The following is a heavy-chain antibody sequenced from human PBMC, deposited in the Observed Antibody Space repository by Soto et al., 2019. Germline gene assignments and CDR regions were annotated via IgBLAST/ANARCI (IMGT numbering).Heavy chain of an antibody. CDR1: GFTFRDYS. V-gene: IGHV3-21*02. CDR2: VRDSSSYI. D-gene: IGHD3-3*01. CDR3: ARDDFWSASSVGFDI. J-gene: IGHJ3*02. Sequence: EVQLVESGGGLVEPGGSLRLSCAVSGFTFRDYSMNWVRQAPGKGLEWVASVRDSSSYIYYSDSVKGRFTVSRDNARKSLYLQMNSLRVEDSAVYYCARDDFWSASSVGFDIWGQGTVVTVSS.